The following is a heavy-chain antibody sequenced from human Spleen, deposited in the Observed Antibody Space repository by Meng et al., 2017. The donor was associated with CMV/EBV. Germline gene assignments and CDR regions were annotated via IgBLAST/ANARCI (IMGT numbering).Heavy chain of an antibody. V-gene: IGHV3-21*01. J-gene: IGHJ6*02. CDR1: GFTFSVYS. Sequence: GGSLRLSCAASGFTFSVYSMNWVRQAPGKGLEWVSSISSSSSFIYYADSVKGRFAISRDNAENSLYLQMNGLRAEDTAVYYCARESSSSYALDVWGQGTTVTVSS. CDR2: ISSSSSFI. CDR3: ARESSSSYALDV. D-gene: IGHD6-6*01.